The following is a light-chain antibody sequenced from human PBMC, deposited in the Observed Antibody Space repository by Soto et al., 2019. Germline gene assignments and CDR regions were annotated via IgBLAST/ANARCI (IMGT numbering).Light chain of an antibody. Sequence: QSALTQPASVSGSPGQSITISCTGTSSDVGAYNFVSWYQQHPGEAPELLIYEVTNRPSGVSNRFSGSKSGNTASLTISGLQAEDEADYYCSAYAGSNTFVFGTGTKLTVL. J-gene: IGLJ1*01. CDR2: EVT. CDR1: SSDVGAYNF. CDR3: SAYAGSNTFV. V-gene: IGLV2-14*01.